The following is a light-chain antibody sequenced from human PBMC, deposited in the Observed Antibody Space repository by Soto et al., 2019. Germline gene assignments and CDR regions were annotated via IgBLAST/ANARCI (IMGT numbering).Light chain of an antibody. CDR1: HSVLYSSNNKNY. J-gene: IGKJ1*01. V-gene: IGKV4-1*01. Sequence: DIVMTQSPDSLAVSLGERATINCKSSHSVLYSSNNKNYLAWYQQKPGKAPKLLIYDVSSLESGVPSRFSGSGSETEFTLTISSLFPDDFATYYCQQYNRYWTFGQGTKVDIK. CDR3: QQYNRYWT. CDR2: DVS.